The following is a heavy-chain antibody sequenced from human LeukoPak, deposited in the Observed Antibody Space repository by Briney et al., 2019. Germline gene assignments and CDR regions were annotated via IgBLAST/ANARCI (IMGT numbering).Heavy chain of an antibody. CDR2: IYYSGST. J-gene: IGHJ4*02. CDR3: ARGGRGGYRPDY. V-gene: IGHV4-59*01. Sequence: SETLSLTCTVSGGSISSYYWSWIRQPPGKGLEWIGYIYYSGSTNYNPSLKSRVTISVDTSKNQFSLKLSSVTAADTAVYYCARGGRGGYRPDYWGQGTLVTVSS. D-gene: IGHD5-24*01. CDR1: GGSISSYY.